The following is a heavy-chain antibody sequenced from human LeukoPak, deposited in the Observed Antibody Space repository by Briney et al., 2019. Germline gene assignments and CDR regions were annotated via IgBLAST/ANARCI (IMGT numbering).Heavy chain of an antibody. Sequence: GGSLRLSCAASGFTFSSYAMHWVRQAPGKGLEWVAVISYDGTNKYYADSVKGRFTISRDNSKNTLFLQMNSLRVEDTAVYYCAKAPDSSGWLEIDYWGQGTLVTVSS. CDR1: GFTFSSYA. J-gene: IGHJ4*02. CDR2: ISYDGTNK. D-gene: IGHD6-19*01. V-gene: IGHV3-30*04. CDR3: AKAPDSSGWLEIDY.